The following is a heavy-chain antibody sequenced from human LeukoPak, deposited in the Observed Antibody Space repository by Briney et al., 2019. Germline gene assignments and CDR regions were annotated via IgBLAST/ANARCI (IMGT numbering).Heavy chain of an antibody. CDR3: ARENYGSGTYDLRFDP. J-gene: IGHJ5*02. CDR2: IYNDDTK. Sequence: GGSLRLSCAASGFTVSNNYMSWVRQAPGKGLEWGSFIYNDDTKDYADSVRGRFTISRDNSKNTMYLQMNSLRAADTAVYYSARENYGSGTYDLRFDPWGQGTLVTVSS. D-gene: IGHD3-10*01. V-gene: IGHV3-53*01. CDR1: GFTVSNNY.